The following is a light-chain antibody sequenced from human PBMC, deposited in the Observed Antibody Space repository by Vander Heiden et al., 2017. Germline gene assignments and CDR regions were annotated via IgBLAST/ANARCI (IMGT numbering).Light chain of an antibody. CDR1: QSVSSW. CDR2: EAS. V-gene: IGKV1-5*03. Sequence: IQMNQSPSPLSASVGDRVTITCRASQSVSSWLAWYQQKPGKAPNLLIYEASTLESGVPSRFSGSGSGTEFTLTISSLHPDDFATYYCQQDNTYSWTFGQGTNVEIK. J-gene: IGKJ1*01. CDR3: QQDNTYSWT.